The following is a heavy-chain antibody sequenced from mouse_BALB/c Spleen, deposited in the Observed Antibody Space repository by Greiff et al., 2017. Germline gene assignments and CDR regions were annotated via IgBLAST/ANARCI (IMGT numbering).Heavy chain of an antibody. V-gene: IGHV1-14*01. CDR2: INPYNDGT. Sequence: VQLQQSGPELVKPGASVKMSCKASGYTFTSYVMHWVKQKPGQGLEWIGYINPYNDGTKYNEKFKGKATLTSDKSSSTAYMELSSLTSEDSAVYYCARTAYYYGSYYAMDYWGQGTSVTVSS. D-gene: IGHD1-1*01. J-gene: IGHJ4*01. CDR3: ARTAYYYGSYYAMDY. CDR1: GYTFTSYV.